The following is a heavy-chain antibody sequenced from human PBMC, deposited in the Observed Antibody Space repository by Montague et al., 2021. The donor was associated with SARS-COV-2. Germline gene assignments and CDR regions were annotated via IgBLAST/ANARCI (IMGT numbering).Heavy chain of an antibody. V-gene: IGHV4-61*10. J-gene: IGHJ2*01. D-gene: IGHD2-2*01. CDR1: GGSLDSGSYF. CDR2: IYISGRT. CDR3: ARTIVVVSAASRYFDL. Sequence: SETLSLTCSVSGGSLDSGSYFWSWIRQPAGKALEWIGHIYISGRTNYNPSYKNRVTISVDTSKTQFSLKLNSVTAADTAVYYCARTIVVVSAASRYFDLWGRGTLVTVSS.